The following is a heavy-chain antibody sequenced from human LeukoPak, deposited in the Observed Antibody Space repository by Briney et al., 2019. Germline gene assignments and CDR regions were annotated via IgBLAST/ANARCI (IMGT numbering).Heavy chain of an antibody. CDR1: GGSISSSFHY. Sequence: PSETLSLTCTVAGGSISSSFHYWDWIRQAPGKGLEWMGSLLYTGNTWYNPSLKSRITMSVDTSKNQFSLRLSSVNAADTALYYCARRESGNGGTYAGMDVWGQGTSVTVSS. CDR3: ARRESGNGGTYAGMDV. CDR2: LLYTGNT. V-gene: IGHV4-39*01. J-gene: IGHJ6*02. D-gene: IGHD2-15*01.